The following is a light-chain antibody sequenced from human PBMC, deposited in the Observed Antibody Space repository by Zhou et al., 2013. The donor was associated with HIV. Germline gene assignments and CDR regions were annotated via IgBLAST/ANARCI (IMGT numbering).Light chain of an antibody. J-gene: IGKJ2*01. CDR1: QTISTY. V-gene: IGKV1-39*01. CDR3: QQSYSTPRT. Sequence: DIQMTQSPSSLAASVGDRVTISCRASQTISTYLNWYQQKPGKAPKLIIYHASSLESGVPSRFSGGGSGTEFTLTISSLQPEDFATYYCQQSYSTPRTFGQGTKLEIK. CDR2: HAS.